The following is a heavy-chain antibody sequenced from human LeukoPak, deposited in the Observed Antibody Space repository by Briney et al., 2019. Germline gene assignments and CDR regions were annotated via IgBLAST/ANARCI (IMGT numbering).Heavy chain of an antibody. Sequence: GGSLRLSCAASGFTFSSYAMSWVRQAPGKGLEWVSAISGSGGSTYYPDSVKGRFTISRDNSKNTLYLQMNSLRAEDTAVYYCASSGSYYRSFDYWGQGTLVTVSS. V-gene: IGHV3-23*01. CDR2: ISGSGGST. CDR1: GFTFSSYA. D-gene: IGHD1-26*01. CDR3: ASSGSYYRSFDY. J-gene: IGHJ4*02.